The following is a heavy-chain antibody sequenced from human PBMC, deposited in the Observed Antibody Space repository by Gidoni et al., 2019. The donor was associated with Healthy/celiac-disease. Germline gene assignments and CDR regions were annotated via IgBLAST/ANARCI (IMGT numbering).Heavy chain of an antibody. CDR2: IIPILGIA. Sequence: QVQLVQSGAEVKKPGSSVTVSCKASGGTFSSYAISWVRQAPGQGLEWMGRIIPILGIANYAQKFQGRVTITADKSTSTAYMELSSLRSEDTAVYYCARGGEIHLEVRDYYGMDVWGQGTTVTVSS. CDR1: GGTFSSYA. V-gene: IGHV1-69*09. CDR3: ARGGEIHLEVRDYYGMDV. D-gene: IGHD3-3*01. J-gene: IGHJ6*02.